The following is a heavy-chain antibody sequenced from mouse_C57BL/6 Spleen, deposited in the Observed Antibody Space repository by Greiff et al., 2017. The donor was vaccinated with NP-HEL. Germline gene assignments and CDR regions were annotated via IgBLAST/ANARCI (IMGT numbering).Heavy chain of an antibody. J-gene: IGHJ1*03. CDR3: ARERVTTVVATDWYFDV. D-gene: IGHD1-1*01. CDR1: GYTFTSYW. V-gene: IGHV1-72*01. CDR2: IDPNSGGT. Sequence: QVQLQQPGAELVKPGASVKLSCKASGYTFTSYWMHWVKQRPGRGLEWIGRIDPNSGGTKYNEKLKSKATLTVDKRSSTAYMQRSSLTSEDSAFYYCARERVTTVVATDWYFDVWGTGTTVTVSS.